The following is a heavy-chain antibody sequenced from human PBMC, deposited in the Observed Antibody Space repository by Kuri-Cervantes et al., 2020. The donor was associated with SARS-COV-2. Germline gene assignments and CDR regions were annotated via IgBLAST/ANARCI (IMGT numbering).Heavy chain of an antibody. Sequence: ESLKISCTVSGGSISSYYWGWIRQPPGKGLEWIGSIYYSGSTYYNPSLKSRVTISVDTSKNQFSLKLSSVTAADTAVYYCARGQQLVLLDYWGQGTLVTVSS. D-gene: IGHD6-13*01. V-gene: IGHV4-39*07. J-gene: IGHJ4*02. CDR2: IYYSGST. CDR3: ARGQQLVLLDY. CDR1: GGSISSYY.